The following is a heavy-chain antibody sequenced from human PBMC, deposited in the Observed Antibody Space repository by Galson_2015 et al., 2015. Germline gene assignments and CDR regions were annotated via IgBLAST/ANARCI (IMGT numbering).Heavy chain of an antibody. CDR2: IVVGSGNT. Sequence: SVKVSCKASGFTFTSSAVQWVRQARGQRLEWIGWIVVGSGNTNYAQKLQERVTITRDMSTSTAYMELSSLRSEDTAVYYSAALPDCSSTSCSRLNWFDPWGQGTLVTVSS. CDR1: GFTFTSSA. CDR3: AALPDCSSTSCSRLNWFDP. J-gene: IGHJ5*02. D-gene: IGHD2-2*01. V-gene: IGHV1-58*01.